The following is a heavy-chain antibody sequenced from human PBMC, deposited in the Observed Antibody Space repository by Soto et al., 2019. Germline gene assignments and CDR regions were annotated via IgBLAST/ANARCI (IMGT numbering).Heavy chain of an antibody. CDR1: GFSLATSGVG. D-gene: IGHD1-1*01. Sequence: QVTLEESGPTRVKPTQTLTLTCTFSGFSLATSGVGVGWVRQPPGKALERLALIYWDDDKRYSPSLRSRLTVTKDTSSNQVGLTKTNMDPVDTATYYCAHRVGLQGNWNGGYFDFWGQGALVTVSS. J-gene: IGHJ4*02. CDR2: IYWDDDK. CDR3: AHRVGLQGNWNGGYFDF. V-gene: IGHV2-5*02.